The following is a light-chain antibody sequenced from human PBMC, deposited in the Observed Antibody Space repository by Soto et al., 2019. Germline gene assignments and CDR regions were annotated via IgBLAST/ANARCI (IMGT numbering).Light chain of an antibody. Sequence: AIQVTQSPSSLSASVGDRVTITCRTSQGIRSALGWYQQKPGKVPKLLIYSAYTLQRGVPSRFSGSGSGRDFTLTISSLQPEDFATYYCLLDYAYWWAFGQGNKVEIK. CDR1: QGIRSA. J-gene: IGKJ1*01. CDR3: LLDYAYWWA. CDR2: SAY. V-gene: IGKV1-6*01.